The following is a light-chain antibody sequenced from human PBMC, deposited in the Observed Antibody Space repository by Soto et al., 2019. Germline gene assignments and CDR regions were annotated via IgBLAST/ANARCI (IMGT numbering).Light chain of an antibody. CDR1: DNIGSN. CDR2: AAS. V-gene: IGKV1-39*01. J-gene: IGKJ4*01. CDR3: QQSYKILT. Sequence: DIQLTQSPASLSASVGDRVTITCRASDNIGSNLNWYQHQTGTAPKLLSYAASSLQGGVPSRFSGSGYGTQFTLTISGLQTEDLATYYCQQSYKILTFGGGTWVDI.